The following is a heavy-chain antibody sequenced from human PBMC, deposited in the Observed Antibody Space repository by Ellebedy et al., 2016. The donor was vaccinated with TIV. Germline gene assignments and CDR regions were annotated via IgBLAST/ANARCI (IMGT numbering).Heavy chain of an antibody. Sequence: MPSETLSLTCTVSGGSITSDYWSWIRQPPGKGLEWIGYIYYSGSTNYNPSLQSRVTISVDTSRTQFSLKLTSVTAADTAVYYCARQKRIAVTGPDGKLLDYWGQGTLVTVSS. J-gene: IGHJ4*02. CDR2: IYYSGST. D-gene: IGHD6-19*01. CDR3: ARQKRIAVTGPDGKLLDY. CDR1: GGSITSDY. V-gene: IGHV4-59*08.